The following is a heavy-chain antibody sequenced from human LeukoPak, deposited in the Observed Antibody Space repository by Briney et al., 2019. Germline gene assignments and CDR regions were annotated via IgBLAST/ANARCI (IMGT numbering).Heavy chain of an antibody. CDR1: GFTFSSYS. Sequence: GGSLRLSCAASGFTFSSYSMNWVRQAPGKGLEWVSSISSSSSFIYYADSVKGRFTISRDNAKNSLYLQMNSLRAEDTAVYYCARDGLVDYDSSDYSDFDYWGQGTLVTVSS. CDR3: ARDGLVDYDSSDYSDFDY. V-gene: IGHV3-21*01. CDR2: ISSSSSFI. D-gene: IGHD3-22*01. J-gene: IGHJ4*02.